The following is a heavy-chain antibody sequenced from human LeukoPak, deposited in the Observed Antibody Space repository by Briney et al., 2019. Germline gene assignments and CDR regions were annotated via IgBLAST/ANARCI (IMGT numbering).Heavy chain of an antibody. D-gene: IGHD3-16*01. J-gene: IGHJ4*02. CDR2: IYHSGTT. CDR3: ARVEGDYRIDY. V-gene: IGHV4-30-2*01. Sequence: SETLSLTCPAYGGSISSGGYSWSWLRQPPGKGLEWIVYIYHSGTTYYNPSLKSRVTISVDRSKNQFSLKLSSVTAADTAVYYWARVEGDYRIDYWGQGTLVTVSS. CDR1: GGSISSGGYS.